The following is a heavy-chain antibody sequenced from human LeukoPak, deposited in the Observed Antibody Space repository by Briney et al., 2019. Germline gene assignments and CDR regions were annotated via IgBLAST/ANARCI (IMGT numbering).Heavy chain of an antibody. CDR2: ISSSSSSM. J-gene: IGHJ4*02. CDR3: ARSSMVRGVMDFYYFDY. Sequence: GGSLRLSCAASGFTLNSYSMNWVRQAPGKGLEWVSSISSSSSSMYYADSVRGRFTISRGNAKDSLYLQMNSLRAEDTAVYYCARSSMVRGVMDFYYFDYWGQGTLVTVSS. CDR1: GFTLNSYS. V-gene: IGHV3-21*01. D-gene: IGHD3-10*01.